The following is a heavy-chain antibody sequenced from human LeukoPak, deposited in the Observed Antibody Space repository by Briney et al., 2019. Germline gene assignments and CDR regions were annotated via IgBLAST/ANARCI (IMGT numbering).Heavy chain of an antibody. CDR3: AKGHFGAGHY. CDR2: ITGDGGTT. J-gene: IGHJ4*02. CDR1: GFXFGDYT. V-gene: IGHV3-43*02. D-gene: IGHD3-3*01. Sequence: PGGSLRLSCAASGFXFGDYTMHWFRQPPGRGLQWVSLITGDGGTTSYAGSVKGRFTISRDNIKNSLYLRMNSLRNEDTALYYCAKGHFGAGHYWGQGTLVTVSS.